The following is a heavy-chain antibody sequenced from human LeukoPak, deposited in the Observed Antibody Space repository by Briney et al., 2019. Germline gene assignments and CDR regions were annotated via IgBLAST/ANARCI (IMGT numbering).Heavy chain of an antibody. J-gene: IGHJ5*02. CDR2: INHSGST. V-gene: IGHV4-34*01. Sequence: SETLSLTCAVYGGSFSGYYWSWIRQPPGKGLEWIGEINHSGSTNYNPSLKTRVTISLDTSKNQFSLKLSSVTAADTAVYYCARGTPNNWFDPWGQGTLVTVSS. CDR1: GGSFSGYY. CDR3: ARGTPNNWFDP.